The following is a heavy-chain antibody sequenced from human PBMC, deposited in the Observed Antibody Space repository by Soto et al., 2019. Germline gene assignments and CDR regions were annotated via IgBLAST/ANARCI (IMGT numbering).Heavy chain of an antibody. D-gene: IGHD1-26*01. V-gene: IGHV3-23*01. CDR3: ARRGSGSYYDY. J-gene: IGHJ4*02. CDR1: GFTFSSYA. Sequence: EVQLLESGGGLVQPGGSLRLSCAASGFTFSSYAMRWVRQAPVKGLECVSAISGIGDRTYYADSVKVRFTISRDNSKNTLYLQMNSLRAEDTAVYYCARRGSGSYYDYWGQGTLVTVSS. CDR2: ISGIGDRT.